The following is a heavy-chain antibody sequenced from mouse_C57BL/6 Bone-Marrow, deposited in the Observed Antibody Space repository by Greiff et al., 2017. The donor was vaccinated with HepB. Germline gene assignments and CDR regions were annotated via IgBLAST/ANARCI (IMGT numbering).Heavy chain of an antibody. CDR2: ISDGGSYT. D-gene: IGHD1-1*01. J-gene: IGHJ3*01. V-gene: IGHV5-4*01. CDR3: ARDRATTVVADAY. Sequence: VQLKESGGGLVKPGGSLKLSCAASGFTFSSYAMSWVRQTPEKRLEWVATISDGGSYTYYPDNVKGRFTISRDNAKNNLYLQMSHLKSEDTAMYYCARDRATTVVADAYWGQGTLVTVSA. CDR1: GFTFSSYA.